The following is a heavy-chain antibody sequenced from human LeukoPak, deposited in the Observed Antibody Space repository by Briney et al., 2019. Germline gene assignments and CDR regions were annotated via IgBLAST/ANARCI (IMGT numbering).Heavy chain of an antibody. CDR3: ATPPTVTRNY. J-gene: IGHJ4*02. CDR2: IYSGST. Sequence: GGSLRLSCTVSAFTVSRNSMSWVRQAPGKGLEWVSFIYSGSTHYSDSVKGRFTISIDNSKNTLYLQMNSLRAEDTAVYYCATPPTVTRNYWGQGILVTVSS. CDR1: AFTVSRNS. V-gene: IGHV3-53*01. D-gene: IGHD4-17*01.